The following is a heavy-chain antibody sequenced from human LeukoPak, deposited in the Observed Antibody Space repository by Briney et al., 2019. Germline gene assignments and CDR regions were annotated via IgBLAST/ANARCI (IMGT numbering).Heavy chain of an antibody. CDR3: ARDHKGGYSSGWGA. Sequence: RGSLRLSCAPSGFTLTSNSTNWVRQAPGKRLEWVSSICSSSSYIYYADSVKGRFTISRDNPKSSRYLQMHSLRAEDTAVYYSARDHKGGYSSGWGAWGQGTLVTVSS. CDR2: ICSSSSYI. CDR1: GFTLTSNS. D-gene: IGHD6-19*01. J-gene: IGHJ5*02. V-gene: IGHV3-21*01.